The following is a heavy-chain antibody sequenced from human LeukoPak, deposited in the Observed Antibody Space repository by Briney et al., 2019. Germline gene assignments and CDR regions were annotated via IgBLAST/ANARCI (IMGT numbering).Heavy chain of an antibody. V-gene: IGHV3-48*02. CDR3: ARDRGYCSGGSCYTYYFDY. D-gene: IGHD2-15*01. Sequence: QSGGSLRLSCAASGFTFSSYSMNWVRQAPGKGLEWISYISLSSGTIYYADSVKGRFTISRDNGKNSLCLQMNSLRDEDTAVYYCARDRGYCSGGSCYTYYFDYWGQGTLVTVSS. J-gene: IGHJ4*02. CDR2: ISLSSGTI. CDR1: GFTFSSYS.